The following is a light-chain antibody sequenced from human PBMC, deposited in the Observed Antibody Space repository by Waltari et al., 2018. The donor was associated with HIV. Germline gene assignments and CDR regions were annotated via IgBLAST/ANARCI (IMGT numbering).Light chain of an antibody. CDR2: DVS. Sequence: QSALTQPASVSGSPGQSITISCSGTSRDVGGYRYVSWYQQHPGKAPKLVIFDVSNRPSGVSNRFSASRSGNTASLTISGLQTEDEGDYFCSAYARSAAHVIFGRGTKLTVL. V-gene: IGLV2-14*03. CDR1: SRDVGGYRY. J-gene: IGLJ2*01. CDR3: SAYARSAAHVI.